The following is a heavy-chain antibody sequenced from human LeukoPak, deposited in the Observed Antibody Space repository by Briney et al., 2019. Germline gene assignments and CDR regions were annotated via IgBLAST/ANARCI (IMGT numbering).Heavy chain of an antibody. CDR1: GCTFGDYG. Sequence: GGSLRLSCTASGCTFGDYGMWLVRQAAGKGMEWVGFIRSKAYGGTTEYAASVKGRFTISRDDSKSIAYLQMNSLKTEDTAVYYCTRVDVSVAGTAYFDYWGQGTLVTVSS. CDR3: TRVDVSVAGTAYFDY. D-gene: IGHD6-19*01. CDR2: IRSKAYGGTT. J-gene: IGHJ4*02. V-gene: IGHV3-49*04.